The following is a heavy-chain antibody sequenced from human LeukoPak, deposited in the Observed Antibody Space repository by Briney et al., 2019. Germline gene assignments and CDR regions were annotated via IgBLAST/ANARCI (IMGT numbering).Heavy chain of an antibody. V-gene: IGHV3-7*01. CDR1: GFTFSSYW. Sequence: GGSLRLSCAASGFTFSSYWMSWVRQAPGKGLEWVANIKQDGSEKYYVDSVKGRFTTSRDNAKNSLYLQMNSLRAEDTAVYYCASLTPDCSGGSCYFDYWGQGTLVTVSS. D-gene: IGHD2-15*01. CDR2: IKQDGSEK. J-gene: IGHJ4*02. CDR3: ASLTPDCSGGSCYFDY.